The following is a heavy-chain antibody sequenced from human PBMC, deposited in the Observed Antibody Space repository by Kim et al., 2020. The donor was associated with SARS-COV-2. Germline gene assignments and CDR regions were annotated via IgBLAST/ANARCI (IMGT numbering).Heavy chain of an antibody. CDR2: ISWNSGSI. J-gene: IGHJ4*02. Sequence: GGSLRLSCAASGFTFDDYAMHWVRQAPGKGLEWVSGISWNSGSIGYADSVKGRFTISRDNAKNSLYLQMNSLRAEDTALYYCAKGSFPSGSYYFDYWGQG. CDR3: AKGSFPSGSYYFDY. CDR1: GFTFDDYA. V-gene: IGHV3-9*01. D-gene: IGHD1-26*01.